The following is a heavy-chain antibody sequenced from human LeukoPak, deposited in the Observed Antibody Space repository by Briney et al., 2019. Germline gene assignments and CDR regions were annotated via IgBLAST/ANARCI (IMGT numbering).Heavy chain of an antibody. CDR3: ARGGNRAPFDY. CDR2: INHSGST. V-gene: IGHV4-34*01. CDR1: GGSFSGYY. J-gene: IGHJ4*02. Sequence: SETLSLTCAVYGGSFSGYYWSWIRQPPGKGLEWIGEINHSGSTNHNPSLKSRVTISVDTSKNQFSLKPSSVTAADTAVYYCARGGNRAPFDYWGQGTLVSVSS. D-gene: IGHD1-14*01.